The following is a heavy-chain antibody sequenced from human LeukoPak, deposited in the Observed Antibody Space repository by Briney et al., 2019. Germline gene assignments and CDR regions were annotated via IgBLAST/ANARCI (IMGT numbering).Heavy chain of an antibody. CDR2: IYYSGST. CDR3: AQRPDPDYDSSGYYPSGFDY. Sequence: PSETLSLTCTVSGGSISSGDYYWSWIRQPPGKGLEWIGYIYYSGSTYYNPSLKSRVTISVDKSKNQFSLKLSSVTAADTAVYYCAQRPDPDYDSSGYYPSGFDYWGQGTLVTVSS. V-gene: IGHV4-30-4*01. J-gene: IGHJ4*02. D-gene: IGHD3-22*01. CDR1: GGSISSGDYY.